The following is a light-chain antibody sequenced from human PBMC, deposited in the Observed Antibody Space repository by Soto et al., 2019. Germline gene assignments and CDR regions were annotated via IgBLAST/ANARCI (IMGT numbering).Light chain of an antibody. Sequence: EILLTQSPGTLSFSPGERATLSCRASPSVSSSSFAWYQQKPGQAPRLLIYGASSRATGIPDRFSGSGSGTDFTLTISRLEPEDFAVYYCQQYGSSPPLTFGGGTKVDIK. CDR2: GAS. J-gene: IGKJ4*01. V-gene: IGKV3-20*01. CDR3: QQYGSSPPLT. CDR1: PSVSSSS.